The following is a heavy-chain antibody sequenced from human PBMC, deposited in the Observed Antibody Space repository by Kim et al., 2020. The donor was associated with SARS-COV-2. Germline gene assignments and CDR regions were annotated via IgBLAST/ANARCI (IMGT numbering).Heavy chain of an antibody. CDR3: AREAQEYYYDGSGYSGNGWFDP. D-gene: IGHD3-22*01. Sequence: GYLNYRGSTYYNPTLKSRVTISLDTSKNPFSLKLSSVSAADTAVYYCAREAQEYYYDGSGYSGNGWFDPWGRGTLVTVSS. CDR2: LNYRGST. J-gene: IGHJ5*02. V-gene: IGHV4-31*02.